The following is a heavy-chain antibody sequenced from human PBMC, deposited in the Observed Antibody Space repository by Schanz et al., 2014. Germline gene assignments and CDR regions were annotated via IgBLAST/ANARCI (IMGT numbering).Heavy chain of an antibody. CDR3: AKDPSHGDYDYYFDY. J-gene: IGHJ4*02. CDR2: LSGSGGST. V-gene: IGHV3-23*01. CDR1: GFTFSSYA. Sequence: EVQLLESGGGLVQPGGSLGLSCAASGFTFSSYAMSWVRQAPGKGLEWVSALSGSGGSTYYADSVKGRFTISRDNSKNTLYLQMNSLRAEDTAVYYCAKDPSHGDYDYYFDYWGQGTLVNVSS. D-gene: IGHD3-22*01.